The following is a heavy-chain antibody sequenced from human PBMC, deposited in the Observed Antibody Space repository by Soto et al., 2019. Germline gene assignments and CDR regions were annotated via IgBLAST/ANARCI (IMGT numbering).Heavy chain of an antibody. V-gene: IGHV1-69*01. CDR3: ARGYFGPGYYYYGMDV. D-gene: IGHD3-3*01. J-gene: IGHJ6*02. CDR2: IIPIFGTA. CDR1: GGTFSSYA. Sequence: QVQLVQSGAEVKKPGSSVKVSCKASGGTFSSYAISWVRQAPGQGLEWMGGIIPIFGTANYAQKFQGRVTITADESTSTSYLELSSLRSEDTAVYYCARGYFGPGYYYYGMDVWGQGTTVTVSS.